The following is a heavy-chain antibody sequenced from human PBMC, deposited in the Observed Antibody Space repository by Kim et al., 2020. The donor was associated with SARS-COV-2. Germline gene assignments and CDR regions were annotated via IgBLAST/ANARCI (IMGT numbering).Heavy chain of an antibody. J-gene: IGHJ4*02. V-gene: IGHV3-30-3*01. CDR1: GFTFSSYA. Sequence: GGSLRLSCAASGFTFSSYAMHWVRQAPGKGLEWVAVISYDGSNKYYADSVKGRFTISRDNSKNTLYLQMNSLRAEDTAVYYCASVGVGATRPFDYWGQGTLVTVSS. D-gene: IGHD1-26*01. CDR3: ASVGVGATRPFDY. CDR2: ISYDGSNK.